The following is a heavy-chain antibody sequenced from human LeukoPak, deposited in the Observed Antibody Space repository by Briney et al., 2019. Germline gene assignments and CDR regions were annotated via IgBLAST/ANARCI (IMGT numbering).Heavy chain of an antibody. CDR3: ARDQEVGYCSGGSCGFDY. CDR2: IKGDGSSI. CDR1: AFTFSSYW. J-gene: IGHJ4*02. D-gene: IGHD2-15*01. V-gene: IGHV3-74*01. Sequence: PGGSLRLSCAASAFTFSSYWMHRVRQAPGKGLEWVSRIKGDGSSINYADSVEGRFTISRDNAKNTVYLQMNSLRAEDTAVYYCARDQEVGYCSGGSCGFDYWGQGTLVTVSS.